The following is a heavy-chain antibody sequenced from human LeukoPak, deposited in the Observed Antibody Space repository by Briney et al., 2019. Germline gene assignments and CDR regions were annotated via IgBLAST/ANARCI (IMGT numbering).Heavy chain of an antibody. V-gene: IGHV3-53*04. Sequence: GRSLRLSCAASGFTVSSNYMSWVCQGPGKGLEWVSVIYSGGSTYYAATVKGRFTISRHNSKNTLYLQMNSLRAEDTAVYYCARGLSGYDYWGQGTLVTVSS. CDR2: IYSGGST. J-gene: IGHJ4*02. CDR1: GFTVSSNY. D-gene: IGHD3-10*01. CDR3: ARGLSGYDY.